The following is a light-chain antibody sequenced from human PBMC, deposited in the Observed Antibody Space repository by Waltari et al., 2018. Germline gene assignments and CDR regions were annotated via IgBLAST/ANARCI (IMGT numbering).Light chain of an antibody. Sequence: QSALTQPPSASGSPGQSVAISCTGTSSDVGGYNYVSWYQQHPGKAPKLIIYEVSKRPSGGPERFSGSKSGNTASLTVSGLQADDEADYYCSSYAGSNLWVLGGGTKLTVL. CDR1: SSDVGGYNY. CDR3: SSYAGSNLWV. V-gene: IGLV2-8*01. CDR2: EVS. J-gene: IGLJ3*02.